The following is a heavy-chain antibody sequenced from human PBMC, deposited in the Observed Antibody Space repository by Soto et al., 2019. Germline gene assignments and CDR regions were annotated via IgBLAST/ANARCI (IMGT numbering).Heavy chain of an antibody. D-gene: IGHD2-21*02. J-gene: IGHJ4*02. Sequence: QVQLVQSGAEVKKPGASVKVSCKASGYTFTSYYMHWVRQAPGQGLEWLGIINPSGGSTIYAQKFQGSVTMTRDTSTSTVYMELSSLRSEDTAVYYCARDSSECGGDCYSYFDYWGQVTLVTVSS. CDR3: ARDSSECGGDCYSYFDY. CDR2: INPSGGST. V-gene: IGHV1-46*01. CDR1: GYTFTSYY.